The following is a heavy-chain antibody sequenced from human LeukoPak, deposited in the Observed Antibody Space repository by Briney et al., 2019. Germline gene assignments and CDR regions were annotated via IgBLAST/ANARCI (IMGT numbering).Heavy chain of an antibody. J-gene: IGHJ4*02. V-gene: IGHV3-23*01. D-gene: IGHD3-9*01. Sequence: GGSLRLSCAASGFTFSSYEMNWVRQAPGKGLEWVSAISGSGGSTYYADSVKGRFTISRDNSKNTLYLQMNSLRAEDTAVYYSAKDSVRYFDWLLPGEFDYWGQGTLVTVSS. CDR2: ISGSGGST. CDR1: GFTFSSYE. CDR3: AKDSVRYFDWLLPGEFDY.